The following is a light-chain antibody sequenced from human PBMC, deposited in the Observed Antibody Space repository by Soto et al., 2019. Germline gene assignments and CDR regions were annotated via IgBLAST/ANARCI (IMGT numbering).Light chain of an antibody. CDR1: QSVNTN. Sequence: EIVLTQSPATLSVSPGERATLSCRASQSVNTNLAWYQQKPGQAPRLLIYGTSTRATGIPARFSGSGAGTEFTLTISTLQSEDFAVYYCLQYYDWPPWTFGQGTKVDIK. CDR2: GTS. J-gene: IGKJ1*01. V-gene: IGKV3-15*01. CDR3: LQYYDWPPWT.